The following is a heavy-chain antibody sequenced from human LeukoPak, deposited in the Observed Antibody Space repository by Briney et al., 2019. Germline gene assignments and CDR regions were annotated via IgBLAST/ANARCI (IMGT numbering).Heavy chain of an antibody. Sequence: SETLSLTCTVSGYSISSGYFWGWIRQPPGKGLEWIGNMFHGGSSYYNPPLKSRVTISLDTSKNQFSLKLSSVTAADTAVYYCARWATGTAFDYWGQGMLVTVSS. CDR1: GYSISSGYF. CDR2: MFHGGSS. D-gene: IGHD3-10*01. V-gene: IGHV4-38-2*02. CDR3: ARWATGTAFDY. J-gene: IGHJ4*02.